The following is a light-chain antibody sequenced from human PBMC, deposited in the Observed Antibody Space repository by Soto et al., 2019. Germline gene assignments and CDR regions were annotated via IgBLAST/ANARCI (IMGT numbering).Light chain of an antibody. Sequence: EIVLTQSPGTVSLSPGERATLSCRASQSVGSRWLSWYQQKPGQAPRVLSYGGSNRATGIPDRFSGSGSGTDLTLTISRLEPEDFAAYYWQQYYSSRTFGQGTKVEMK. CDR1: QSVGSRW. V-gene: IGKV3-20*01. CDR3: QQYYSSRT. CDR2: GGS. J-gene: IGKJ1*01.